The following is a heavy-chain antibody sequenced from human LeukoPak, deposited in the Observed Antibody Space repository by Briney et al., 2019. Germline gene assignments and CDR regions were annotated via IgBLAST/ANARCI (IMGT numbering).Heavy chain of an antibody. Sequence: SETVSLTCTVSGGCISRYYWSWMRQPAGKGLEWMGRIYSSGSTNYSPSLKSRVTMSVDTSKNQFSLKLSSVTAAHTAVYYCARGWFEPWGQGTLVTVSS. J-gene: IGHJ5*02. CDR2: IYSSGST. CDR3: ARGWFEP. CDR1: GGCISRYY. V-gene: IGHV4-4*07.